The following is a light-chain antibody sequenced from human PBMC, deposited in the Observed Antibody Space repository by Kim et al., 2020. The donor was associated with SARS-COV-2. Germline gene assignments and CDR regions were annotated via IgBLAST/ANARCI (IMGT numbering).Light chain of an antibody. J-gene: IGLJ1*01. CDR1: SSNIGNKF. V-gene: IGLV1-51*01. CDR3: AAWDTSLRDHV. Sequence: QSVLTQPPSVSAAPGQEVTISCSGSSSNIGNKFVSWYQQLLGTAPKLIIYDTYERPSGISVRFSGSKSGTSATLTITGLQTGDEADYYCAAWDTSLRDHVFGTGTKVSVL. CDR2: DTY.